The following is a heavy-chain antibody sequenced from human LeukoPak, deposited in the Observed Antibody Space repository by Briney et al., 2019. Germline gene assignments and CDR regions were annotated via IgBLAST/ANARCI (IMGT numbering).Heavy chain of an antibody. CDR3: AKDRYSGSYLQSGPCAH. V-gene: IGHV3-30*18. CDR2: ISYDGSNK. CDR1: GFTFSAYG. D-gene: IGHD1-26*01. Sequence: PGGSLRLSCAASGFTFSAYGMHWVRQAPGKGLEWVAFISYDGSNKYYADSVKGRFTIYRDNSKSTLYLQMNSLRTEDTAVYYCAKDRYSGSYLQSGPCAHWGQGTLVTVSS. J-gene: IGHJ4*02.